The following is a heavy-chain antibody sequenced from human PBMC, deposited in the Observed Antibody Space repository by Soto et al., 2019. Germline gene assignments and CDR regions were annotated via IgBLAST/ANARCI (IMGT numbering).Heavy chain of an antibody. J-gene: IGHJ4*02. CDR1: GFTFDDYA. Sequence: GGSLRLSCAASGFTFDDYAMHWVRQAPGKGLEWVSGISWNSGSIGYADSVKGRFTISRDNAKNSLYLQMNSLRAEDTALYYCAKESSLGIPYWGQGTLVTVSS. CDR3: AKESSLGIPY. D-gene: IGHD7-27*01. CDR2: ISWNSGSI. V-gene: IGHV3-9*01.